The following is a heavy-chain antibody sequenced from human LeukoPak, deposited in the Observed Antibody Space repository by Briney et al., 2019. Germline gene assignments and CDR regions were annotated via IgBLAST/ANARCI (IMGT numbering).Heavy chain of an antibody. V-gene: IGHV3-7*01. Sequence: GGSLRLSCVASGFTFSSYWMSWVRQAPGKRLEWVANIKQDGSEKYYVDSVKGRFTISRDNAKNSLYLQMNSLRAEDTAVYYCARDKLSGYYYHSSGYWPIDYWGQGTLVTVSS. CDR1: GFTFSSYW. CDR2: IKQDGSEK. CDR3: ARDKLSGYYYHSSGYWPIDY. D-gene: IGHD3-22*01. J-gene: IGHJ4*02.